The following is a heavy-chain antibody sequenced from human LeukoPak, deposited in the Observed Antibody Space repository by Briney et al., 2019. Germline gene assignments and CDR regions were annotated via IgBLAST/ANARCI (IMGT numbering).Heavy chain of an antibody. J-gene: IGHJ6*03. CDR1: GFTFSNFA. Sequence: GGALRLSCAASGFTFSNFAMHWVRQAPGKGRGWVSYISGSGSTIYYADSEKGRFTISRDNSKNTLYLQMNSLRAEDTAVYYCAKVGGYYDSSGYFLYYYYYYYMDVWGKGTTVTISS. CDR2: ISGSGSTI. V-gene: IGHV3-48*01. D-gene: IGHD3-22*01. CDR3: AKVGGYYDSSGYFLYYYYYYYMDV.